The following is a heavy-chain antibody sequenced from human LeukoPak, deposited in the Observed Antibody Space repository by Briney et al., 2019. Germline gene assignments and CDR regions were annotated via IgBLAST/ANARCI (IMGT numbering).Heavy chain of an antibody. V-gene: IGHV4-39*01. Sequence: SETLSLTCTVSGGSISSSSYYWGWIRQPPEKGLEWIGSIYYSGSTYYNPSLKSRVTISVDTSKNQFSLKLSSVTAADTAVYYCARLQAGHFDYWGQGTLVTVSS. CDR3: ARLQAGHFDY. D-gene: IGHD3-10*01. CDR2: IYYSGST. J-gene: IGHJ4*02. CDR1: GGSISSSSYY.